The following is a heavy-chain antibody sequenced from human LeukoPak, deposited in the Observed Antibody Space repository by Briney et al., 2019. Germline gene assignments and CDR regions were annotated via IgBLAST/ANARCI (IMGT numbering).Heavy chain of an antibody. Sequence: PGGSLRLSCAASGFTFSGSAMHWVRQASGKGLEWVGRIRSKANSYATAYAASVKGRFTISRDDSKNTAYLQMNSLKTEDTAVYYCTTGSSSWYGFDPWGQGTLVTVSS. CDR1: GFTFSGSA. CDR3: TTGSSSWYGFDP. J-gene: IGHJ5*02. CDR2: IRSKANSYAT. D-gene: IGHD6-13*01. V-gene: IGHV3-73*01.